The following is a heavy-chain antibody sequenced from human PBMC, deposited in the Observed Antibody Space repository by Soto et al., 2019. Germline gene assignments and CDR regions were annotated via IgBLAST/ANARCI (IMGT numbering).Heavy chain of an antibody. D-gene: IGHD6-13*01. V-gene: IGHV1-8*02. CDR3: ARERAAAGTNWFDP. CDR1: GYTFTSYD. Sequence: ASVKVSCKASGYTFTSYDINWVRQATGQGLEWMGWMNPNSGNTGYAQKFQGRVTMTRNTSISTAYMELSSLRSEDTAVYYCARERAAAGTNWFDPWGQGTLVTVSS. J-gene: IGHJ5*02. CDR2: MNPNSGNT.